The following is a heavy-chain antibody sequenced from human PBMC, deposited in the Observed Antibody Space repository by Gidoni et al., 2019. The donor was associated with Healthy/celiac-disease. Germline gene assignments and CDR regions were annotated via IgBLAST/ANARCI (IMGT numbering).Heavy chain of an antibody. J-gene: IGHJ6*02. Sequence: QVQLQESGPGLVTPSQTLSLTCTVSGGSISSGDYYWSWIRQPPGKGMEWMGYIYSSGSTYYNPSLKSRVTISVDTSKNQFSLKLSSVTAADTAVYYCARESETSPPYYYYYGMDVWGQGTTVTVSS. CDR2: IYSSGST. V-gene: IGHV4-30-4*01. CDR1: GGSISSGDYY. CDR3: ARESETSPPYYYYYGMDV.